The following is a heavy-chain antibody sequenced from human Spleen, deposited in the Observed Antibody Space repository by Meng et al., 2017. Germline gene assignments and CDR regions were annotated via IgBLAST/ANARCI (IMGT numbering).Heavy chain of an antibody. CDR1: GGTFSSYT. V-gene: IGHV1-69*02. CDR2: IIPILGIA. J-gene: IGHJ4*02. D-gene: IGHD6-13*01. CDR3: ARIAPAAGTHAYDY. Sequence: SVKVSCKASGGTFSSYTISWVRQAPGQGLEWMGRIIPILGIANYAQKFQGRVTITADKSTSTAYMGLSSLRSEDTAVYYCARIAPAAGTHAYDYWGQGTLGTVSS.